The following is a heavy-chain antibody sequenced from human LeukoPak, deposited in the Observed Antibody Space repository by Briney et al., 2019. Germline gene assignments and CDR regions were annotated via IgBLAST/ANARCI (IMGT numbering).Heavy chain of an antibody. CDR2: IKEDGSDK. V-gene: IGHV3-7*01. CDR1: GFTFRSFW. CDR3: ARDRGYDTFDY. Sequence: GGSLRLSCAASGFTFRSFWMSWVRQAPEKGLEWVANIKEDGSDKNYVDSVKGRFTISRDNTKSSVFLQMNSLRDEDTAVYFCARDRGYDTFDYWGQGTLVTVSS. D-gene: IGHD5-12*01. J-gene: IGHJ4*02.